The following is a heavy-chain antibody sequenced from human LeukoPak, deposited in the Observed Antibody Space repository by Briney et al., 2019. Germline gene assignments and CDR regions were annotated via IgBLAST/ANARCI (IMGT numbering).Heavy chain of an antibody. J-gene: IGHJ4*02. Sequence: GGSLRLSCAASGFTFSSYSMNWVRQAPGKGLEWVSSISSSSSYIYYADSVKGRFTISRDNAKNSLYLQMNSLRADDTAVYYCATGYSSSWYNLPPDYWGQGTLVTVSS. CDR3: ATGYSSSWYNLPPDY. D-gene: IGHD6-13*01. V-gene: IGHV3-21*01. CDR1: GFTFSSYS. CDR2: ISSSSSYI.